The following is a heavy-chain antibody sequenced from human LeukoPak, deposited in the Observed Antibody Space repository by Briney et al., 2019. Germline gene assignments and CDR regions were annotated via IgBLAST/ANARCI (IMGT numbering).Heavy chain of an antibody. CDR1: GFTFSGYW. J-gene: IGHJ4*02. CDR3: ARRAVAGKLDY. CDR2: INSDGSST. D-gene: IGHD6-19*01. V-gene: IGHV3-74*01. Sequence: GGSLRLSCAASGFTFSGYWMHWVRQAPGKGLVWVSRINSDGSSTSYADSVKGRFTISRDNAKNTLYLQMNSLRAEDTAVYYCARRAVAGKLDYWGQGILVTVSS.